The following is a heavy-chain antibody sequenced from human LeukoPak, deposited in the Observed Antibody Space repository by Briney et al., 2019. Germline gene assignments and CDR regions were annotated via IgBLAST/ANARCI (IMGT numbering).Heavy chain of an antibody. V-gene: IGHV3-30*02. CDR3: AKDLGYYHDY. J-gene: IGHJ4*02. D-gene: IGHD2-15*01. CDR1: GFTFSSYA. Sequence: GGSLRLSCAASGFTFSSYAMHWVRQAPGKGPEWVAFIRYDGSNKYYADSVKGRFTISRDNSKNTLYLQMNSLRAEDTAVYYCAKDLGYYHDYWGQGTLVTVSS. CDR2: IRYDGSNK.